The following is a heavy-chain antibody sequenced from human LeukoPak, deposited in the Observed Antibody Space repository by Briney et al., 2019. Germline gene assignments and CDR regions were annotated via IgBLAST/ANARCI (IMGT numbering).Heavy chain of an antibody. Sequence: ASVKVSCKASGYTFTSFHINWVRQATGQGLEWMGWMNPNSGNTGCAQKFQGRVTMTRNTSIGTAYMELSSLRSEDTAVYYCARDRIQLVPDAFDIWGQGTMVTVSS. D-gene: IGHD5-18*01. CDR1: GYTFTSFH. J-gene: IGHJ3*02. CDR2: MNPNSGNT. V-gene: IGHV1-8*01. CDR3: ARDRIQLVPDAFDI.